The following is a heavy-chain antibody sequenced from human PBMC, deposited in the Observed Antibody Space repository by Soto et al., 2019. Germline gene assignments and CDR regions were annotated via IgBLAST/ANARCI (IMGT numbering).Heavy chain of an antibody. J-gene: IGHJ3*02. CDR1: GYTITSYY. Sequence: SVKVSCKAPGYTITSYYMHWVQQSLGQGLEWMGIINPSGVSTSYAQKFQGRVTMTRDTSTSTVYMELSSLRSEDTAVYYCARIVVVDAIRAFDIWGEGTMVTVSS. CDR3: ARIVVVDAIRAFDI. V-gene: IGHV1-46*03. D-gene: IGHD2-15*01. CDR2: INPSGVST.